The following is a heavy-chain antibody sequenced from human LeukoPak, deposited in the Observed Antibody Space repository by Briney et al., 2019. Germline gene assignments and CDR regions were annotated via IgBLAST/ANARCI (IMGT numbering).Heavy chain of an antibody. CDR2: INPNSGGT. V-gene: IGHV1-2*02. J-gene: IGHJ5*02. CDR3: AREFGFLDWFDP. Sequence: ASVKVSCKASGYTFIGYYMHWVRQAPGQGLEWMGWINPNSGGTNYAQKFQGRVTMTRDTSISTAYMELSRLRSDDTAVYYCAREFGFLDWFDPWGQGTLVTVSS. CDR1: GYTFIGYY. D-gene: IGHD3-16*01.